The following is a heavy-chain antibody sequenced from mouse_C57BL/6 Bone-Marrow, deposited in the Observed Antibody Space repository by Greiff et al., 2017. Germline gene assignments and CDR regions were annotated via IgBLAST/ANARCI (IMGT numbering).Heavy chain of an antibody. CDR2: INPGSGGT. V-gene: IGHV1-54*01. Sequence: VHLVESGAELVRPGTSVKVSCTASGYAFTNYLIEWVKQRPGQGLEWIGVINPGSGGTNYNEKFKGKATLTADKSSSTAYMQLSSLTSEDSAVYFCARWGPHAMDYWGQGTSVTVSS. CDR3: ARWGPHAMDY. J-gene: IGHJ4*01. CDR1: GYAFTNYL.